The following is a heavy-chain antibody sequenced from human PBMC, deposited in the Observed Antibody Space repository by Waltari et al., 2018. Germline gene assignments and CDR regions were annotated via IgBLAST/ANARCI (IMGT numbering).Heavy chain of an antibody. J-gene: IGHJ5*02. CDR3: ARDPSSSIGIWFDP. CDR1: GFTVSNNY. D-gene: IGHD6-13*01. Sequence: EVQLVESGGGLIQPGGSLRLSCAASGFTVSNNYMSWVRQAPGKGLEWVSVIYSGGITYYADSVKGRFTISRDNSKNTLYLQMNSLRAEDTAVYYCARDPSSSIGIWFDPWGQGTLVTVSS. V-gene: IGHV3-53*01. CDR2: IYSGGIT.